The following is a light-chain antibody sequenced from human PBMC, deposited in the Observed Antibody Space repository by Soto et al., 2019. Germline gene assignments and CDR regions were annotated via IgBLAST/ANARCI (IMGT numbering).Light chain of an antibody. CDR3: QSYDSNTVV. V-gene: IGLV1-40*01. J-gene: IGLJ2*01. CDR1: SSNIGAGYY. Sequence: QSVLTQPPSVSGAPGQRVTISCTGNSSNIGAGYYVHWYQQLPGTAPKLLIFGNSNRPSGVPDRFSGSKSGTSASLAITGLQAEDEADYYCQSYDSNTVVFGGGTKVTVL. CDR2: GNS.